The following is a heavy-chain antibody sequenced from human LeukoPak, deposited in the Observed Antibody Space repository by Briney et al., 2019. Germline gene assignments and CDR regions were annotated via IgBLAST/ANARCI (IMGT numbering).Heavy chain of an antibody. CDR3: ARATAQLWFFTVVETWFDP. D-gene: IGHD5-18*01. CDR2: INAGNGNT. J-gene: IGHJ5*02. V-gene: IGHV1-3*01. Sequence: ASVKVSCKASGYTFISYAMHWVRQAPGQRLEWMGWINAGNGNTKYSQKFQGRVTITRDTSASTAYMELSSLRSEDTAVYYCARATAQLWFFTVVETWFDPWGQGTLVTVSS. CDR1: GYTFISYA.